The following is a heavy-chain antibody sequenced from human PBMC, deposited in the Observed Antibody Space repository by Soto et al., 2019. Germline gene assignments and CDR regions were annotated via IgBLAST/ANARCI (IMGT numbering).Heavy chain of an antibody. J-gene: IGHJ6*02. CDR1: GGTFSSYS. Sequence: QVQLVQSGAEVKKPGSSVKVSCKASGGTFSSYSISWVRQAPGQGLEWMGRIIPILGIANYARKFQGRVRVTANKSTSTAYRELSRLRSEDTAVYYCARAEYSRGVVAATSGWYYCYGRDVWGQGTTVTVSS. CDR2: IIPILGIA. CDR3: ARAEYSRGVVAATSGWYYCYGRDV. V-gene: IGHV1-69*02. D-gene: IGHD2-15*01.